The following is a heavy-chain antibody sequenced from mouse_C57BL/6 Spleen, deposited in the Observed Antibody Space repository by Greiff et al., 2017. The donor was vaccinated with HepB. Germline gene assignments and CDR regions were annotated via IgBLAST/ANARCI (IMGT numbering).Heavy chain of an antibody. J-gene: IGHJ2*01. V-gene: IGHV5-9*01. CDR2: ISGGGGNT. CDR1: GFTFSSYT. CDR3: ARHGYDYDGYFDY. Sequence: EVQRVESGGGLVKPGGSLKLSCAASGFTFSSYTMSWVRQTPEKRLEWVATISGGGGNTYYPDSVKGRFTISRDNAKNTLYLQMSSLRSEDTALYYCARHGYDYDGYFDYWGQGTTLTVSS. D-gene: IGHD2-4*01.